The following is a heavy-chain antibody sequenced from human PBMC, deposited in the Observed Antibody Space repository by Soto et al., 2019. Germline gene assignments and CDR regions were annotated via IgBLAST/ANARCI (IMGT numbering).Heavy chain of an antibody. CDR2: INPSGGST. V-gene: IGHV1-46*01. CDR3: ARDLSAAGLDY. CDR1: GYTFTSYY. J-gene: IGHJ4*02. Sequence: ASVKVSCKASGYTFTSYYMHWVRQAPGQGLEWMGIINPSGGSTSYAQKFQGRVTMTRDTSTSAVYMELSSLRSEDTAVYYCARDLSAAGLDYWGQGTLVTVSS. D-gene: IGHD6-13*01.